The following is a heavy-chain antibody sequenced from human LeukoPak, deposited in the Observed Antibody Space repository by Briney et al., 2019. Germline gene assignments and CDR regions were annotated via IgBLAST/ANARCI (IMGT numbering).Heavy chain of an antibody. V-gene: IGHV3-21*01. CDR2: ISVSRNYI. D-gene: IGHD3-10*01. CDR3: ATYKSNYYGSGSPLDY. J-gene: IGHJ4*02. CDR1: GFTFSTYS. Sequence: GGSLRLSCAASGFTFSTYSMNWVRQAPGKGLEWVSSISVSRNYIYYADSVKGRFTISRDNAKNSLYLQMNSLRAEDTAVYYCATYKSNYYGSGSPLDYWGQGTLVTVSS.